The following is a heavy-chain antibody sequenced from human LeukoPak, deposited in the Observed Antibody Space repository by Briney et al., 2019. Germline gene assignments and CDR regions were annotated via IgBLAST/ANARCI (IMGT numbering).Heavy chain of an antibody. J-gene: IGHJ4*02. CDR2: ISYDGSNK. CDR1: GFTFSSYG. CDR3: AIIVATIRGTFDY. V-gene: IGHV3-30*19. D-gene: IGHD5-12*01. Sequence: GGSLRLSCAASGFTFSSYGMHWVRQAPGKGLEWVAVISYDGSNKYYADSVKGRFTISRDNSKNTLYLQMNSLRAEDTAVYYCAIIVATIRGTFDYWGQGTLVTVSS.